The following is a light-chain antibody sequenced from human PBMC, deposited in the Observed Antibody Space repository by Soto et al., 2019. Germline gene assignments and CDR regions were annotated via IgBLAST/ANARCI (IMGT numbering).Light chain of an antibody. Sequence: DIQMTQSPSSLSASVGDRVTLTCRASQTISTSLNWYQQTPGKAPQLLIYSASSLHSGVPSRFSGSGSGTDFTLTISSLQPEDSATYYCQQSFTSPLTFGGGTKVEIK. CDR2: SAS. CDR1: QTISTS. V-gene: IGKV1-39*01. CDR3: QQSFTSPLT. J-gene: IGKJ4*01.